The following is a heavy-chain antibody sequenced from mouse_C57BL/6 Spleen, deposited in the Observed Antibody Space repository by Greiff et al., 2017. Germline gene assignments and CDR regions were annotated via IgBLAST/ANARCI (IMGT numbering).Heavy chain of an antibody. CDR1: GYTFTSYT. CDR2: INPSSGYT. D-gene: IGHD1-1*01. Sequence: VQLQESGADLARPGASVKMSCKASGYTFTSYTMHWVKQRPGQGLEWIGYINPSSGYTKYNQKFKGKATLTADKSSSKAYMQLSSLTSEDSAVYYCARSYYYGSSYYWYFDVWGTGTTVTVSS. V-gene: IGHV1-4*01. CDR3: ARSYYYGSSYYWYFDV. J-gene: IGHJ1*03.